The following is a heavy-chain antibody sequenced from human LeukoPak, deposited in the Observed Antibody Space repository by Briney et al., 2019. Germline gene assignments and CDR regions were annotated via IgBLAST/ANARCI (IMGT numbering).Heavy chain of an antibody. V-gene: IGHV1-8*01. CDR1: GYTFTSYD. Sequence: ASVTVSCKTSGYTFTSYDINWVRQATGQGLEWMGWMNPNSGNTGYAQKFQGRVTMTRNTSISTAYMELSSLRSEDTAVYYCARNSGSYEELDYWGQGTLVTVSS. CDR2: MNPNSGNT. D-gene: IGHD1-26*01. CDR3: ARNSGSYEELDY. J-gene: IGHJ4*02.